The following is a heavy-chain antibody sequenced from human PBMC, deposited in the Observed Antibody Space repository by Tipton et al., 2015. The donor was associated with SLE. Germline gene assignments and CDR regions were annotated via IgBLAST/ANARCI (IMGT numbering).Heavy chain of an antibody. CDR2: VYYSGTN. V-gene: IGHV4-39*01. J-gene: IGHJ4*02. CDR1: GGSIGISDYS. Sequence: TLSLTCSVSGGSIGISDYSWGWVRQPPGKGLEWIGNVYYSGTNYYNTSLKGRVSMSVDTSRNQFSLKLSSVTAADTAVYYCVRGGYYDFWSGPDFWGQGTLVTVSS. D-gene: IGHD3-3*01. CDR3: VRGGYYDFWSGPDF.